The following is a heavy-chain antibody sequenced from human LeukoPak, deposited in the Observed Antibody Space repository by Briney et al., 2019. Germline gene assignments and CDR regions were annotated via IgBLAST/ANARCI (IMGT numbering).Heavy chain of an antibody. CDR1: GGSISSYY. Sequence: SETLSLTCTVSGGSISSYYWSWIRQPPGKGLEWIGEINHSGSTNYNPSLKSRVTISVDTSKNQFSLKLSSVTAADTAVYYCARGRITMVRGVIETYYFDYWGQGTLVTVSS. CDR2: INHSGST. CDR3: ARGRITMVRGVIETYYFDY. D-gene: IGHD3-10*01. V-gene: IGHV4-34*01. J-gene: IGHJ4*02.